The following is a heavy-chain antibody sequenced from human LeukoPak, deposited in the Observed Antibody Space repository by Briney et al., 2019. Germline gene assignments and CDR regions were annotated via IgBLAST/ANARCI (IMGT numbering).Heavy chain of an antibody. CDR3: AKVPGGVLYYYYGMDV. Sequence: GGSLRLSCAASGFTFSSYAMSWVRQAPGKGLEWVSAISGSGGSTYHADSVKGRFTISRDNSKNTLYLQMNSLRAEDTAVYYCAKVPGGVLYYYYGMDVWGQGTTVTVSS. J-gene: IGHJ6*02. V-gene: IGHV3-23*01. CDR1: GFTFSSYA. CDR2: ISGSGGST. D-gene: IGHD3-16*01.